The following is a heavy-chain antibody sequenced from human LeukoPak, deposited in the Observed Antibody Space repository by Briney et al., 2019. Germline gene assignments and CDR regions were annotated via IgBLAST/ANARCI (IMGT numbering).Heavy chain of an antibody. CDR1: GYIFTGYY. Sequence: ASVKVSCKASGYIFTGYYVHWVRQAPGQGLEWMGWINPNSGDTSYAEKFQGRVTMTGDTSISTAYMELSRLRSDDTAVYYCASQEGWGSYNWFDPWGQGTLVTVSS. CDR2: INPNSGDT. CDR3: ASQEGWGSYNWFDP. D-gene: IGHD7-27*01. J-gene: IGHJ5*02. V-gene: IGHV1-2*02.